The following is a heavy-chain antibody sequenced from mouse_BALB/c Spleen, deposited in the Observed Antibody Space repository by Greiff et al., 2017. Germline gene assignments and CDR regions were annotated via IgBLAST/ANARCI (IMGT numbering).Heavy chain of an antibody. CDR2: INPSSGYT. CDR3: ARPGNWYFDV. J-gene: IGHJ1*01. Sequence: VQLQQSAAELARPGASVKMSCKASGYTFPSYTMHWVKQRPGQGLEWIGYINPSSGYTEYNQKFKDKTTLTADKSSSTAYMQMSSLTSEDSAVYYCARPGNWYFDVWGAGTTVTVSS. V-gene: IGHV1-4*02. CDR1: GYTFPSYT.